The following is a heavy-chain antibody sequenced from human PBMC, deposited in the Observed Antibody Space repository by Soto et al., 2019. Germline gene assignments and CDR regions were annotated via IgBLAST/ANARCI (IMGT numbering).Heavy chain of an antibody. V-gene: IGHV4-61*08. CDR1: GCSVSSGDYY. CDR3: ARGARYSSGDIDY. D-gene: IGHD6-19*01. J-gene: IGHJ4*02. CDR2: IYYIGST. Sequence: SETLSLTCTVSGCSVSSGDYYWNWIRQPPGMGLEWLGYIYYIGSTNYNPSLKSRVTISVDTSKKQFFLKLSSVTAADTAVYYCARGARYSSGDIDYWGQGTQVTVSS.